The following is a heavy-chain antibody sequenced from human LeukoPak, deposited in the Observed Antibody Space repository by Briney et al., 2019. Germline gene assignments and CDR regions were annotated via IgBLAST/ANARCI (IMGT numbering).Heavy chain of an antibody. CDR3: ARHYYGSGSYHLDY. D-gene: IGHD3-10*01. Sequence: SETLSLTCTVSGGSISSYYWSWIWQPPGKGLEWIGYNYYSGSTNYNLSLKSRVTISVDTSKNQFSLKLSSVTAADTAVYYCARHYYGSGSYHLDYWGQGALVTVSS. J-gene: IGHJ4*02. CDR2: NYYSGST. CDR1: GGSISSYY. V-gene: IGHV4-59*08.